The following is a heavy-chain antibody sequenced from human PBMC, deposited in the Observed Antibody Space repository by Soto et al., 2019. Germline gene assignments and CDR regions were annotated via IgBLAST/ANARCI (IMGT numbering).Heavy chain of an antibody. CDR3: ARHFLDCGGDCYLKAFDI. CDR2: IYYSGST. D-gene: IGHD2-21*02. CDR1: GGSISSSSYY. Sequence: PSETLSLTCTVSGGSISSSSYYWGWIRQPPGKVLEWIVSIYYSGSTYYNPSLKSRVTISLDTSNNQFSLKLSSVTSAYTAVYYCARHFLDCGGDCYLKAFDIWGQGTMVTVSS. J-gene: IGHJ3*02. V-gene: IGHV4-39*01.